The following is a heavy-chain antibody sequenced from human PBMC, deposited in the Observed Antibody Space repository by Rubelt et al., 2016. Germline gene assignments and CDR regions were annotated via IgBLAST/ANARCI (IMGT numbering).Heavy chain of an antibody. CDR3: ARPQYSWVSTIDY. CDR1: GGSISSYY. J-gene: IGHJ4*02. CDR2: VFYSGSF. V-gene: IGHV4-59*05. D-gene: IGHD6-13*01. Sequence: QVQLQESGPGLVKPSETLSLACTVSGGSISSYYWSWIRQPPGKGLEWIGSVFYSGSFYYNPSLKSRGTLSIETSKNHFSLKLTSRTAADTAVYYCARPQYSWVSTIDYWGQGTLVTVSS.